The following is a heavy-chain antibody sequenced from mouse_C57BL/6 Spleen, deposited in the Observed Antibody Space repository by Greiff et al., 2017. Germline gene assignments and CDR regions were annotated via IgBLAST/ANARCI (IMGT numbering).Heavy chain of an antibody. Sequence: VKVVESGPGLVAPSQSLSITCTVSGFSLTSYGVHWVRQPPGKGLEWLVVIWSDGSTTYNSALKSRLSISKDNSKSQVFLKMNSLQTDDTAMYYCARWGGSSYAMDYWGQGTSVTVSS. CDR1: GFSLTSYG. D-gene: IGHD1-1*01. CDR3: ARWGGSSYAMDY. J-gene: IGHJ4*01. V-gene: IGHV2-6*03. CDR2: IWSDGST.